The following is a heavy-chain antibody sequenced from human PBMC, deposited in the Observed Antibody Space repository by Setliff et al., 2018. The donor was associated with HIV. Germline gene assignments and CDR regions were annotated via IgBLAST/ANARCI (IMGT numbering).Heavy chain of an antibody. D-gene: IGHD1-26*01. CDR1: GGSISSGGYY. CDR3: ARGSGSYSMLAFDI. V-gene: IGHV4-31*03. CDR2: IYYSGGT. J-gene: IGHJ3*02. Sequence: SETLSLTCTVSGGSISSGGYYWSWIRQHPGKGLEWIGYIYYSGGTYYNPSLKSRVTISVDTSKNQFSLKLSSVTAADTAVYYCARGSGSYSMLAFDIWGQGTMVTVSS.